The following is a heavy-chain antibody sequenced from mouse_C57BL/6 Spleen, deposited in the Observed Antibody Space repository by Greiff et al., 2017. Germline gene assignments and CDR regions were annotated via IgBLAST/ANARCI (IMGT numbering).Heavy chain of an antibody. J-gene: IGHJ4*01. V-gene: IGHV1-80*01. CDR1: GYAFSSYW. CDR2: IYPGDGDT. Sequence: QVQLQQSGAELVKPGASVKISCKASGYAFSSYWMNWVKQRPGKGLEWIGQIYPGDGDTNYNGKFKGKATLTADKSSSTAYMQLSSLTSEDSAVYFCARSATEPYAMDYWGQGTSVTVSS. CDR3: ARSATEPYAMDY. D-gene: IGHD1-2*01.